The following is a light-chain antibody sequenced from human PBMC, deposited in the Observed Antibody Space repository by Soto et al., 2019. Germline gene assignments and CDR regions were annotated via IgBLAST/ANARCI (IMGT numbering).Light chain of an antibody. V-gene: IGLV2-11*01. CDR3: CSYAGSYSWV. J-gene: IGLJ3*02. CDR1: SSDVVGYNY. Sequence: QSALTQPRSVSGSPGQSVTISCTGTSSDVVGYNYVSWYQQHPGEAPKLMIYAVGKRPSGVPDRFSGSKSGNTAPLAISGLQAEEEAEYYCCSYAGSYSWVFGGGTQLTVL. CDR2: AVG.